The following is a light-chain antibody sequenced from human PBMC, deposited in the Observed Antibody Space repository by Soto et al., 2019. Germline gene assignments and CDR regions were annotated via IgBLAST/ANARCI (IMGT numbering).Light chain of an antibody. CDR3: QQCGASPQLT. V-gene: IGKV3-20*01. CDR1: QSISHNY. CDR2: GAS. J-gene: IGKJ4*02. Sequence: EIVLTQSPGTLSLSPGERATLSCRASQSISHNYLAWYQQKPGQAPRLLIYGASSRAPGIPDRFSGRGAGTDFTLAISRLEREDFAVYYCQQCGASPQLTFGGGTKVEIK.